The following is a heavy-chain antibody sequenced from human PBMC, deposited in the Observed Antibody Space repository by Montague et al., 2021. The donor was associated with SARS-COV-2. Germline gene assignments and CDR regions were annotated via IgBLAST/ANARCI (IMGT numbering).Heavy chain of an antibody. CDR2: ISSSSSYI. V-gene: IGHV3-21*01. Sequence: SLRLSCAASGFTFSSYSMNWVRQAPGKGLEWVPSISSSSSYIYYADSVKGRFTISRDNAKNSLYLQMNSLRAEDTAVYYCARDWENWNYFPMYYFDYWGQGTLVTVSS. CDR3: ARDWENWNYFPMYYFDY. D-gene: IGHD1-7*01. CDR1: GFTFSSYS. J-gene: IGHJ4*02.